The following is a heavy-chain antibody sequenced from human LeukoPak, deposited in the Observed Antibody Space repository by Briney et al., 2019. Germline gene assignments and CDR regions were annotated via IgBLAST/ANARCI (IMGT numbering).Heavy chain of an antibody. CDR3: AKHSGWGDLADY. CDR1: GFTFSSYG. V-gene: IGHV3-30*18. CDR2: ISYDGSNK. Sequence: PGGSLRLSCAASGFTFSSYGMHWVRQAPGKGLEWVAVISYDGSNKYYADSVKGRFTISRDNSKNTLYLQMNSLRAEDTAVYYCAKHSGWGDLADYWGQGTLVTVSS. J-gene: IGHJ4*02. D-gene: IGHD6-19*01.